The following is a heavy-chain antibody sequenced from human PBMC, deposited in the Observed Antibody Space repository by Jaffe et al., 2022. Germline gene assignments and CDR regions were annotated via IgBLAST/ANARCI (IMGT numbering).Heavy chain of an antibody. CDR2: IRSKANSYAT. CDR1: GFTFSGSA. Sequence: EVQLVESGGGLVQPGGSLKLSCAASGFTFSGSAMHWVRQASGKGLEWVGRIRSKANSYATAYAASVKGRFTISRDDSKNTAYLQMNSLKTEDTAVYYCHAARSLHAGPTRAGMDVWGKGTTVTVSS. D-gene: IGHD6-6*01. CDR3: HAARSLHAGPTRAGMDV. V-gene: IGHV3-73*02. J-gene: IGHJ6*04.